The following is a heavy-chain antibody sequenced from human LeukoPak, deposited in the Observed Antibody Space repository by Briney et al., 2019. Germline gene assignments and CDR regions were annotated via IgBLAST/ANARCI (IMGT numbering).Heavy chain of an antibody. Sequence: PGGSLRLSCAASGFTFSTHWMHWVRQVPGKGLVWVSRINTDGSSTTYADSVKGRFTISRDNAKNTVDLQMNSLRAEDTAVYYCAGGTSGNYYCDSWGQGTLVTVSS. J-gene: IGHJ4*02. V-gene: IGHV3-74*01. CDR3: AGGTSGNYYCDS. CDR1: GFTFSTHW. D-gene: IGHD3-10*01. CDR2: INTDGSST.